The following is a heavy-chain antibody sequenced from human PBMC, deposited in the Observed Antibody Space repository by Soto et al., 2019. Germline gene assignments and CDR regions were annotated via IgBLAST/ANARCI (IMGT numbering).Heavy chain of an antibody. D-gene: IGHD3-16*02. CDR2: ISGSGGST. Sequence: GGSLRLSCAASGFTFSSYAMSWVRQAPGKGLEWVSAISGSGGSTYYADSVKGRFTISRDNSKNTLYLQMNSLRAEDTAVYYCAKDIGMITFGGVIANWFDPWGQGTLVTVSS. V-gene: IGHV3-23*01. J-gene: IGHJ5*02. CDR1: GFTFSSYA. CDR3: AKDIGMITFGGVIANWFDP.